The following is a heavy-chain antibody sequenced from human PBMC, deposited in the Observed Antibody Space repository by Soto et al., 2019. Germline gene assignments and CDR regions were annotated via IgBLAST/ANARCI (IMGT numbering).Heavy chain of an antibody. J-gene: IGHJ4*02. V-gene: IGHV3-74*01. CDR3: ARARIAVAGYDY. Sequence: GPLRLSCAASGFTFSSYWMHWVRQAPGKGLVWVSRINSDGSSTSYADSVKGRFTISRDNAKNTLYLQMNSLRAEDTAVYYCARARIAVAGYDYWGPGTLVTVSS. CDR2: INSDGSST. CDR1: GFTFSSYW. D-gene: IGHD6-19*01.